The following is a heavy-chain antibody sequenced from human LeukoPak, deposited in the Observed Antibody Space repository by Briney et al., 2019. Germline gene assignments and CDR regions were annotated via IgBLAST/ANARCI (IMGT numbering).Heavy chain of an antibody. CDR2: ISGSGGST. D-gene: IGHD2-2*01. J-gene: IGHJ4*02. CDR1: GFPFHTRS. CDR3: AKAHCSPTSCSRIDY. Sequence: GFLRLSCAATGFPFHTRSLGWDPPAPGKGLGWGFSISGSGGSTFYADSVKGRFTISRDNSKNTVYLQMSGLRAEDTALYYCAKAHCSPTSCSRIDYWGQGTLVTVSS. V-gene: IGHV3-23*01.